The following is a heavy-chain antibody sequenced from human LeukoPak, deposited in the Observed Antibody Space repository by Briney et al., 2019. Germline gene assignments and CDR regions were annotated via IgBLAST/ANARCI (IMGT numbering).Heavy chain of an antibody. CDR1: GGSVSSGGYY. J-gene: IGHJ6*03. Sequence: PSQTLSLTCTVSGGSVSSGGYYWSWIRQPPGKGLEWIGYIYHSGSTSYNPSLKSRVTISVDRSRNQFSLKLSSVTAADTAVYYCGREYGTSSSYYYYFMDVWGKGTAVTVSS. D-gene: IGHD6-6*01. CDR2: IYHSGST. V-gene: IGHV4-30-2*01. CDR3: GREYGTSSSYYYYFMDV.